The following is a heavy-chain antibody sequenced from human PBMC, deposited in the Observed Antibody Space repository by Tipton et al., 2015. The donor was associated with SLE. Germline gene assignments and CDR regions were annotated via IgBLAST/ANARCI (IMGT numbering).Heavy chain of an antibody. Sequence: TLSLTCTVSGGSISSYYWSWIRQPPGKGLEWIGYIYSSGSTNYNPSLKSRVTISVDTSKNQFSLKLNSVTAADTALYYCARVDHLLLRTRTGMDVWGQGTTVTVSS. CDR1: GGSISSYY. CDR2: IYSSGST. V-gene: IGHV4-59*01. CDR3: ARVDHLLLRTRTGMDV. D-gene: IGHD3-10*01. J-gene: IGHJ6*02.